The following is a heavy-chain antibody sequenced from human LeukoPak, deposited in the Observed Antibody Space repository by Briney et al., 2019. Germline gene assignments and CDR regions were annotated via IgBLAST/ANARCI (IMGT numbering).Heavy chain of an antibody. J-gene: IGHJ4*02. D-gene: IGHD5-18*01. CDR1: GRSLSGYY. Sequence: SETLSLTCAVYGRSLSGYYWSWIRQPPGKGLEWIGEINHSGSPTYNPPPKGRATISVDTSKNQFSLKLISVPAADTAVYYCARGSTAMVFWGQGTLVTVSS. CDR2: INHSGSP. V-gene: IGHV4-34*01. CDR3: ARGSTAMVF.